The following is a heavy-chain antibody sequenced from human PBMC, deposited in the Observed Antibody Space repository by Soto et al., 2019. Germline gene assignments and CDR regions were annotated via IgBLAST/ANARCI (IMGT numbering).Heavy chain of an antibody. CDR2: IIPIFGTA. V-gene: IGHV1-69*01. CDR3: ARGYKLGFGELPRFDC. J-gene: IGHJ4*02. CDR1: GGTFSSYA. Sequence: QVQLVQSGAEVKKPGSSVKVSCKASGGTFSSYAISWVRQAPGQGLEWMGGIIPIFGTANYAQKFQGRVTITADEPTSTAYVELSRLRSEDTAVYYCARGYKLGFGELPRFDCWGQGTLVTVSS. D-gene: IGHD3-10*01.